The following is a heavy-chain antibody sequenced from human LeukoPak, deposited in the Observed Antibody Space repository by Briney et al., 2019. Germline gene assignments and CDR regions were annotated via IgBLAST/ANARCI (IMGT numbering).Heavy chain of an antibody. D-gene: IGHD6-25*01. CDR1: GGSFSGYY. CDR2: INHSGST. CDR3: ARGQRIDY. J-gene: IGHJ4*02. Sequence: SETLSLTCAVYGGSFSGYYWSWIRQPPGKGLEWIGEINHSGSTNYNPSLKSRVTISIDTSKNQFSLKLSSVTAADTAVYYCARGQRIDYWGQGTLVTVSS. V-gene: IGHV4-34*01.